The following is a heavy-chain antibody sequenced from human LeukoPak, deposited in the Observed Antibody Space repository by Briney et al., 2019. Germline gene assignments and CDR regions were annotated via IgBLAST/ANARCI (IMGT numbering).Heavy chain of an antibody. J-gene: IGHJ4*02. Sequence: GGSPRLSCAASGFTFSSYGMHWVRQAPGKGLEWVAVISYDGGNKYYADSVKGRFTISRDNSKNTLYLQMNSLRAEDTAVYYCAKESGYCSSTSCYAHLFDYWGQGTLVTVSS. CDR2: ISYDGGNK. CDR3: AKESGYCSSTSCYAHLFDY. CDR1: GFTFSSYG. D-gene: IGHD2-2*01. V-gene: IGHV3-30*18.